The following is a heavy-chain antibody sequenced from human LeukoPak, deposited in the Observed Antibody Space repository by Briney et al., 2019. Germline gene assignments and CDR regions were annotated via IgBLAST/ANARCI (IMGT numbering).Heavy chain of an antibody. CDR2: ISGSGGST. CDR3: AKATDYGDYPPYYFDY. Sequence: GGSLRLSCAASGFTFSDYYMSWIRQAPGKGLEWVSAISGSGGSTYYADSAKGRFTISRDNSKDTLYLQMNSLRAEDTAVYYCAKATDYGDYPPYYFDYWGQGTLVTVSS. V-gene: IGHV3-23*01. CDR1: GFTFSDYY. D-gene: IGHD4-17*01. J-gene: IGHJ4*02.